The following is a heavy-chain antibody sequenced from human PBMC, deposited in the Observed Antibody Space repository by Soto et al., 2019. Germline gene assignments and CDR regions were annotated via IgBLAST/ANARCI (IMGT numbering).Heavy chain of an antibody. CDR3: ARRGWRVGATSSTDY. D-gene: IGHD1-26*01. CDR2: IYYSGST. CDR1: GGSISSGDYY. V-gene: IGHV4-30-4*01. Sequence: QVQLQESGPGLVKPSQTLSLTCTVSGGSISSGDYYWSWIRQPPGKGLEWIGYIYYSGSTYYNPSLKSRVTISVDTSKNQFYLKLSSVTAADTAVYYCARRGWRVGATSSTDYWGQGTLVTVSS. J-gene: IGHJ4*02.